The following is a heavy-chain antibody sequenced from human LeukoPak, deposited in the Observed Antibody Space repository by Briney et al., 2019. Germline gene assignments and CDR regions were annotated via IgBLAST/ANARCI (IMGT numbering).Heavy chain of an antibody. CDR2: ISYDGSNK. CDR3: ARGSWP. V-gene: IGHV3-30*03. J-gene: IGHJ5*02. CDR1: GLTFSSYG. Sequence: GSLRLSCAASGLTFSSYGMHWVRQAPGKGLEWVAVISYDGSNKYYADSVKGRFTISRDNSKNTLYLQMNSLRAEDTAVYYCARGSWPWGQGTLVTVSS. D-gene: IGHD1-26*01.